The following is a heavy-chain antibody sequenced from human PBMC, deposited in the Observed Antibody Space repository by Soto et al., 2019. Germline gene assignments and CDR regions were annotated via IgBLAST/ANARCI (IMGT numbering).Heavy chain of an antibody. J-gene: IGHJ6*03. CDR1: GGSFSGYY. CDR2: INHSGST. D-gene: IGHD2-21*01. CDR3: ARARRLTTIPYYYYMDV. Sequence: SETLSLTCAIYGGSFSGYYWSWLRQPPGKGLEWIGEINHSGSTNYNPSLKSRVTISVDTSKNQFSLKLSSVTAADTAVYYCARARRLTTIPYYYYMDVWGKGTTVTVSS. V-gene: IGHV4-34*01.